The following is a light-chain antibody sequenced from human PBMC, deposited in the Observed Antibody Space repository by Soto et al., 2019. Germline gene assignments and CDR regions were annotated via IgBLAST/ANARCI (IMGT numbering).Light chain of an antibody. CDR3: QQLNSYPLT. CDR2: TAS. J-gene: IGKJ4*01. Sequence: DIQMTQSPSSLSASVGDRVTITCRASQSISSHLNWYQQKSGKAPKLLIYTASSLQSGVPSRFSGSGSGTDFSLTISNLQPEDFATYNCQQLNSYPLTFGGGTKVDIK. V-gene: IGKV1-39*01. CDR1: QSISSH.